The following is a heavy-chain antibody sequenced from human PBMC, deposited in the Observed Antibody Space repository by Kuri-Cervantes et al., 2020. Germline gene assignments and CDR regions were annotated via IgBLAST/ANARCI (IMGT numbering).Heavy chain of an antibody. D-gene: IGHD4-23*01. Sequence: GESLKISCAASGFTVSSNYMSWVRRAPGKGLEWVSVIYSGGSTYYADSVKGRFTISRDNSKNTLYLQMNSLKTEDTAVYYCTNDYGGNSDWGQGTLVTVSS. V-gene: IGHV3-53*01. CDR3: TNDYGGNSD. CDR2: IYSGGST. CDR1: GFTVSSNY. J-gene: IGHJ4*02.